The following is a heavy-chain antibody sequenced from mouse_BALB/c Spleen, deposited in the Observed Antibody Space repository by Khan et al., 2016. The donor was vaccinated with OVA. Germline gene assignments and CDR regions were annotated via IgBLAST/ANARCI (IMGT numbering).Heavy chain of an antibody. CDR2: INTYTGEP. D-gene: IGHD2-10*01. Sequence: QIQLVQSGPELKKPGETVKISCKASGYTFTNDGMNWVKQAPGKGLKWMGWINTYTGEPTYADDFKGRFVFSLETSASTAYLQINNLKNEDTATYFCARPPYFSYVLVYWGQGTSVTVSS. CDR3: ARPPYFSYVLVY. V-gene: IGHV9-3-1*01. J-gene: IGHJ4*01. CDR1: GYTFTNDG.